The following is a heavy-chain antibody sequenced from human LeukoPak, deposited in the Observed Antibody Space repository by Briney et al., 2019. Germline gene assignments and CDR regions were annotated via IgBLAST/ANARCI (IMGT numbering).Heavy chain of an antibody. CDR1: GYTFTGYY. V-gene: IGHV1-2*02. J-gene: IGHJ4*02. D-gene: IGHD3-22*01. CDR3: ARAYYDSSGYYPFFDY. CDR2: INPNSGGT. Sequence: ASVKVSCKASGYTFTGYYMHWVRQAPGQGLGWMGWINPNSGGTNYAQKFQGRVTMTRDTSISTAYMELSRLRSDDTAVYYCARAYYDSSGYYPFFDYWGQGTLVTVSS.